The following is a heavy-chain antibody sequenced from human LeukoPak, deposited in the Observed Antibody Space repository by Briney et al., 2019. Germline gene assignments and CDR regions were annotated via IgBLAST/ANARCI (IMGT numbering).Heavy chain of an antibody. Sequence: GGSLRLSCAVSGLTFSTYWMSWVRQAPGQGLEWVANVKHDGSEKYYVDSVKGRFTISRDNSKNTLYLQMNSLRAEDTAVYYCAKKSYSSGYYYPFDYWGQGTLVTVSS. CDR1: GLTFSTYW. D-gene: IGHD3-22*01. CDR2: VKHDGSEK. CDR3: AKKSYSSGYYYPFDY. J-gene: IGHJ4*02. V-gene: IGHV3-7*03.